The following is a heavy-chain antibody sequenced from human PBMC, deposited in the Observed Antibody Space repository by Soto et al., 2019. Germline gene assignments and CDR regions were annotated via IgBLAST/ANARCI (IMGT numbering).Heavy chain of an antibody. CDR2: TNAGNGNT. V-gene: IGHV1-3*01. J-gene: IGHJ5*02. Sequence: ASVKVSCKASGYTFTSYAMHWVRQAPGQRLEWMGWTNAGNGNTKYSQKFQGRVTITRDTSASTAYMELSSLRSEDTAVYYCARVQSSSSWNWFDPWGQGTLVTVSS. CDR1: GYTFTSYA. D-gene: IGHD6-13*01. CDR3: ARVQSSSSWNWFDP.